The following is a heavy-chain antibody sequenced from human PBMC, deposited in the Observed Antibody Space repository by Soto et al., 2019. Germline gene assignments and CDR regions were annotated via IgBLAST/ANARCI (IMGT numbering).Heavy chain of an antibody. D-gene: IGHD2-15*01. CDR1: GYTFTGYF. CDR2: INPNSGAT. J-gene: IGHJ5*02. V-gene: IGHV1-2*06. CDR3: ANLPPTPDWFDP. Sequence: QVQLVPSGAEVKKPGTSVKFSCKASGYTFTGYFIHWLRHAPGQGLEWMGRINPNSGATNYARKFHDRVTMARDTSINTAYMELSSLRSDDPAIYYCANLPPTPDWFDPWGQGTLVTVSS.